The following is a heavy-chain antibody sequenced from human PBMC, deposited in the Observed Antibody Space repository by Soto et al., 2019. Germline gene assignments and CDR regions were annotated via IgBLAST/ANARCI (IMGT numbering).Heavy chain of an antibody. J-gene: IGHJ6*03. CDR2: IRSKANSYAT. V-gene: IGHV3-73*01. CDR1: GFTFSGSA. D-gene: IGHD6-6*01. Sequence: GGSLRLSCAASGFTFSGSAMHWVRQASGKGLEWVGRIRSKANSYATAYAASVKGRFTISSDDSKNTAYLQMNSLKTEDTAVYYCTRPNAGLEYSSSYGPARYYYMDVWGKGTTVTVSS. CDR3: TRPNAGLEYSSSYGPARYYYMDV.